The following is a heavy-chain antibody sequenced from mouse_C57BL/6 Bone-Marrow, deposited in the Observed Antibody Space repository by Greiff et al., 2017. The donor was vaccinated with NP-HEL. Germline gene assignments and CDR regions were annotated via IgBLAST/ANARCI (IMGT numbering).Heavy chain of an antibody. J-gene: IGHJ3*01. CDR2: IYPRSGNT. CDR1: GYTFTSYG. D-gene: IGHD2-3*01. V-gene: IGHV1-81*01. Sequence: VQLKQSGAELARPGASVKLSCKASGYTFTSYGISWVKQRTGQGLEWIGEIYPRSGNTYYNEKFKGKATLTADKSSSTAYMELRSLTSEDSAVYFGARGDGYPTWFAYWGQGTLVTVSA. CDR3: ARGDGYPTWFAY.